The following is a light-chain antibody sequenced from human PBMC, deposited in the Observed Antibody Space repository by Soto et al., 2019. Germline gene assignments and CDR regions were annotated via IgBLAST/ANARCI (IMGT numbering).Light chain of an antibody. CDR2: GAS. J-gene: IGKJ5*01. CDR3: QQYGS. V-gene: IGKV3-20*01. CDR1: QTVSF. Sequence: EILMKQSPATLSLSPGERTTLSCRASQTVSFLACYQVKPGHPPRLLIYGASSRAAGIPDRFTGSGSGTDFTFTITKLEPEDFAVYYCQQYGSFGQGTRLEIK.